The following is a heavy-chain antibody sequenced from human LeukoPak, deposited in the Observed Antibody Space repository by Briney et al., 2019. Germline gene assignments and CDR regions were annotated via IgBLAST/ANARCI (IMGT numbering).Heavy chain of an antibody. V-gene: IGHV1-69*04. Sequence: ASVKVSCKASGYTFTGYYMHWVRQAPGQGLEWMGRIIPILGIANYAQKFQGRVTITADKSTSTAYMELSSLRSEDTAVYYCARGSDGYNYGGRKTDDYWGQGTLVTVSS. CDR2: IIPILGIA. D-gene: IGHD5-24*01. CDR3: ARGSDGYNYGGRKTDDY. CDR1: GYTFTGYY. J-gene: IGHJ4*02.